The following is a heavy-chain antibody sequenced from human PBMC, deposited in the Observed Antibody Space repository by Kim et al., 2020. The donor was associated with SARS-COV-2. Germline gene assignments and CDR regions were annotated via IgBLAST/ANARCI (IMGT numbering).Heavy chain of an antibody. CDR2: IKSKTDGGAT. CDR3: VSKGRDLGAQLLPAY. J-gene: IGHJ4*02. D-gene: IGHD2-21*02. V-gene: IGHV3-15*01. CDR1: GLTFNDAW. Sequence: GGSLRLSCALSGLTFNDAWMSWVRQAPGKGLEWVGHIKSKTDGGATDYAAPVRDRFTISRDDSEKTLFLRMNSLKTEDTAVSFCVSKGRDLGAQLLPAYWGQGTLVTVSS.